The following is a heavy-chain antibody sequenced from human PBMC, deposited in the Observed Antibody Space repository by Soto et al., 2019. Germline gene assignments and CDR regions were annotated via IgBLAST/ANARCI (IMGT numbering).Heavy chain of an antibody. Sequence: ASVKVSCKPSGGTFSTSTFTWVRQAPEQGLEGMGRTIPLLNVADYAQDFQGRLTITADKSTSTTYMELTSLTSKDTAVYYCARDSPIGSTFSGYDAIDSWGQGTLVTVSS. CDR3: ARDSPIGSTFSGYDAIDS. CDR2: TIPLLNVA. CDR1: GGTFSTST. D-gene: IGHD5-12*01. J-gene: IGHJ4*02. V-gene: IGHV1-69*04.